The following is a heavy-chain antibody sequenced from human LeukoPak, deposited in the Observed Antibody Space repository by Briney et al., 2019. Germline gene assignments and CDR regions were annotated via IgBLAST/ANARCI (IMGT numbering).Heavy chain of an antibody. J-gene: IGHJ4*02. V-gene: IGHV1-69*04. CDR1: GGTFSSCA. CDR2: IIPILGIA. CDR3: ATDFGIGSWSL. D-gene: IGHD1-26*01. Sequence: ASVKVSCKASGGTFSSCAISWVRQAPGQGLEWMGRIIPILGIANYAQKFQGRVTMTEDTSTDTAYMELSSLRSEDTAVYYCATDFGIGSWSLWGQGTLVTVSS.